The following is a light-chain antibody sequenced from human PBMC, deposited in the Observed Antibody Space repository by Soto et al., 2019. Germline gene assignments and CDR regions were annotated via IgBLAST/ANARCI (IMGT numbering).Light chain of an antibody. CDR3: QTYNSAPWA. Sequence: DTQMTQSPSSLSASIGDRVTITCRASQDIKTYVAWYQQKPGKPPSLLIYAASTLQSGVPSRFSGSGSGADFTLTISSLQPEDVATYYCQTYNSAPWAFAQGTKVEIK. CDR2: AAS. CDR1: QDIKTY. V-gene: IGKV1-27*01. J-gene: IGKJ1*01.